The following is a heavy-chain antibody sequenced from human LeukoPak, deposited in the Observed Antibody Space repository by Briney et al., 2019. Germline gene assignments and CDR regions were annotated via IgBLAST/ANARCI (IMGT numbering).Heavy chain of an antibody. D-gene: IGHD3-16*01. V-gene: IGHV3-53*01. Sequence: PGGSLRLSCAASGFTVSSSYMSWVRQAPGKGLEWVSIIYNSATIYYADSVKGRFTISRDNSKNTLYLQMNSLRAEDTAVYYCARWGPPFDYWGQGTLVTVSS. CDR1: GFTVSSSY. CDR3: ARWGPPFDY. J-gene: IGHJ4*02. CDR2: IYNSATI.